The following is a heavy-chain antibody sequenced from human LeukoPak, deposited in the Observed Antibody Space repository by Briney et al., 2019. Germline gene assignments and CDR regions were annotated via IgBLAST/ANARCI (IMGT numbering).Heavy chain of an antibody. CDR3: ARDLETLTLTTPVGY. Sequence: GGSLRLSCAASGFTFSSYGMHWVRQAPGKGLEWVAVIWYDGSNKYYADSVKGRFTISRDNSKNTLYLQMNSPRAEDTAVYYCARDLETLTLTTPVGYWGQGTLVTVSS. V-gene: IGHV3-33*01. J-gene: IGHJ4*02. D-gene: IGHD3-22*01. CDR2: IWYDGSNK. CDR1: GFTFSSYG.